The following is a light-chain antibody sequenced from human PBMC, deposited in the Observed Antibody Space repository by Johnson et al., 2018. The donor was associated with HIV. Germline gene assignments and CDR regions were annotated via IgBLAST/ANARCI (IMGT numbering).Light chain of an antibody. CDR1: SSNIGNNY. J-gene: IGLJ1*01. V-gene: IGLV1-51*01. CDR3: GTWDSSLSAEV. CDR2: DNN. Sequence: QSVLTQPPSVSAAPGQKVTISCSGSSSNIGNNYVSWYQQLPGTAPKLLIYDNNKRPSGIPDRFSGSKSGTSATLAITVLPTGDEADYYCGTWDSSLSAEVFGTGTKVTVL.